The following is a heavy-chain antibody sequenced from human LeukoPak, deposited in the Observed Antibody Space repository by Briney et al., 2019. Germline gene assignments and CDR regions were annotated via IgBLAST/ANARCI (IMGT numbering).Heavy chain of an antibody. Sequence: PSETLSLTCTVSGGSISSGGYYWSWIRQHPGKGLEWIGYIYFSGSTYYNPSLKSRVTISVDTSKNQFSLKLSSVTAADTAVYYCARDHFDIVVVPAAAAAGKWYFDLWGRGTLVTVSS. CDR1: GGSISSGGYY. CDR2: IYFSGST. J-gene: IGHJ2*01. CDR3: ARDHFDIVVVPAAAAAGKWYFDL. D-gene: IGHD2-2*01. V-gene: IGHV4-31*03.